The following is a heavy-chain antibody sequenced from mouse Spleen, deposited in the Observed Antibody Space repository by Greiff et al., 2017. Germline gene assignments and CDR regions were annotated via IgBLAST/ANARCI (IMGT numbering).Heavy chain of an antibody. CDR3: ARAATATNYAMDY. D-gene: IGHD1-2*01. Sequence: QVQLQQSGPELVKPGASVKLSCKASGYTFTSYDINWVKQRPGQGLEWIGWIYPRDGSTKYNAKFKGKATLTVDTSSSTAYMELHSLTSEDSAVYFCARAATATNYAMDYWGQGTSVTVSS. J-gene: IGHJ4*01. CDR2: IYPRDGST. V-gene: IGHV1-85*01. CDR1: GYTFTSYD.